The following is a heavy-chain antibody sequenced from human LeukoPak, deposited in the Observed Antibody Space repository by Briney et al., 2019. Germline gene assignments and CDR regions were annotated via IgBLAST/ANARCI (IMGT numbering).Heavy chain of an antibody. CDR3: ARTQYSYDGSGYDY. CDR2: IYSAGST. CDR1: GFTVSSNY. Sequence: GGSLRLSCAASGFTVSSNYMSWVRQAPGKGLEWVSIIYSAGSTYYADSVKGRFTISRDISKNTLYLQMNSLRAEDTAVYYCARTQYSYDGSGYDYWGQGTLVTVSS. J-gene: IGHJ4*02. D-gene: IGHD3-22*01. V-gene: IGHV3-66*02.